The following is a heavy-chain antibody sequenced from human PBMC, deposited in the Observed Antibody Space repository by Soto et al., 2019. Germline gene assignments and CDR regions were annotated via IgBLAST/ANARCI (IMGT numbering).Heavy chain of an antibody. CDR1: GYTFSSYA. V-gene: IGHV1-3*01. CDR3: ARVDATY. Sequence: ASVKVSCKASGYTFSSYAIHWVRQAPGQGLEWMGWINAGNGNTKYSQKFQGRVTITRDTSASTAYMELNSLRSEDTAVYYCARVDATYWGKGTLVTVSS. J-gene: IGHJ4*02. CDR2: INAGNGNT. D-gene: IGHD3-16*01.